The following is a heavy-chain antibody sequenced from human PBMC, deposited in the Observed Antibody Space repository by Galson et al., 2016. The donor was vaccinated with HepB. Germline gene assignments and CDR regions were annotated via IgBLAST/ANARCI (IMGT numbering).Heavy chain of an antibody. CDR1: GGSISSYY. CDR2: VYYGTT. D-gene: IGHD6-19*01. CDR3: ARDKWGVQWLANFDA. J-gene: IGHJ4*02. Sequence: SETLSLTCTVSGGSISSYYWSWIRQPPGKGLEWIGYVYYGTTKYNPSLKSRVTISEDTSKNQLSLKLRSVTAADTAVYYCARDKWGVQWLANFDAWGQGILVTVSS. V-gene: IGHV4-59*12.